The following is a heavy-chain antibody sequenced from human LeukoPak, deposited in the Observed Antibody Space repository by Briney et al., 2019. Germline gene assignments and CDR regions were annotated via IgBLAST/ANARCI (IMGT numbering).Heavy chain of an antibody. Sequence: GGSLRLSCVASGFTFSNYGMHWVRQAPGKGLEWVAAISNDGSGEYYADSVKGRFTISRDNSKTTLYLQMNSLRIEYTAVYYCAKDRTATKYLFHYWGQGTLVTVSS. J-gene: IGHJ4*02. D-gene: IGHD1-14*01. V-gene: IGHV3-30*18. CDR1: GFTFSNYG. CDR3: AKDRTATKYLFHY. CDR2: ISNDGSGE.